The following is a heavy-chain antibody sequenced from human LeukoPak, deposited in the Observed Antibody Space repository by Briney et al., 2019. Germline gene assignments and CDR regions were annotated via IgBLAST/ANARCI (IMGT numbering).Heavy chain of an antibody. J-gene: IGHJ5*02. CDR2: INHSGST. Sequence: SETLSLTCAVYGGSFSGYYWSWIRQPPGKGLDWIGEINHSGSTNYNPSLKSRVTIPVDTSKNQFSLKLSSVTAADTAVYYCATSSSWSRWFDPWGQGTLVTVSS. CDR1: GGSFSGYY. D-gene: IGHD6-13*01. CDR3: ATSSSWSRWFDP. V-gene: IGHV4-34*01.